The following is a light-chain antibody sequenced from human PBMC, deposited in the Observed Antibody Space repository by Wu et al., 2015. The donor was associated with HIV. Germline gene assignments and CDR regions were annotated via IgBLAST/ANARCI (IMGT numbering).Light chain of an antibody. V-gene: IGKV1-39*01. Sequence: DIQMAQSPSSLSASVGDRVTITCRASQSVNNFLNWYQQKPGKAPKLLVSAASSLHGEAPSRFAGSGSGTEFTLTINSLQPEDFATYFCQESSNTPPAFGQGTRVEIK. CDR2: AAS. CDR3: QESSNTPPA. CDR1: QSVNNF. J-gene: IGKJ5*01.